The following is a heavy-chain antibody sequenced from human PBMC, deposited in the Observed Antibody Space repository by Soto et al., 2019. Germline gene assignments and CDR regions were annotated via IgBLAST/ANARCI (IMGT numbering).Heavy chain of an antibody. CDR3: ASSYGSGYRAFDY. V-gene: IGHV1-69*02. D-gene: IGHD3-10*01. Sequence: QVQLVQSGAEVRKPGSSVKVSCKASGDTFSFYSINWVRQAPGLGLEWMGRINPILSMSNYAQRFQGRVAMTADKTTSTAYMALSGLRSDDTTIHYCASSYGSGYRAFDYWGQGALVTVSS. CDR2: INPILSMS. J-gene: IGHJ4*02. CDR1: GDTFSFYS.